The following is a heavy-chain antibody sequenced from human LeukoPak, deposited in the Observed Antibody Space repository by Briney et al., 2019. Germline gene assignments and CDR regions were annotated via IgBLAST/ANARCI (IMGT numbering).Heavy chain of an antibody. V-gene: IGHV3-74*01. Sequence: GGSLRLSCAASGFTFSSHWMHWVRQAPGKGLVWVSDIKYDGGAASYADSVKGRFDISKDNAKNTLYLQMNHLTVDDTAVFYCPRGTIAAAGVDYWGLGSLVTVSS. CDR3: PRGTIAAAGVDY. J-gene: IGHJ4*02. CDR1: GFTFSSHW. CDR2: IKYDGGAA. D-gene: IGHD6-13*01.